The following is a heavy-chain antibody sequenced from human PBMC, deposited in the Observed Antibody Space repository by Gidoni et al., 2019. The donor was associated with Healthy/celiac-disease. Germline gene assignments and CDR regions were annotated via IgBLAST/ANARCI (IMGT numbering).Heavy chain of an antibody. CDR1: GGSISSYS. CDR2: IYYSGST. V-gene: IGHV4-59*01. Sequence: QVQLQEPGPGLVKPSETLSLTCTVSGGSISSYSWSWIRQPPGKGREWIGYIYYSGSTNYNPSLKSRVTISVDTSKNQFSLKLSSVTAADTAVYYCARALCGGDCYAPPLFDYWGQGTLVTVSS. J-gene: IGHJ4*02. CDR3: ARALCGGDCYAPPLFDY. D-gene: IGHD2-21*02.